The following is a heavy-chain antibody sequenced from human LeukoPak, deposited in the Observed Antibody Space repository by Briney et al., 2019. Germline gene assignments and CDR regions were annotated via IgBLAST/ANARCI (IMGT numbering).Heavy chain of an antibody. V-gene: IGHV3-15*07. D-gene: IGHD1-20*01. J-gene: IGHJ4*02. CDR3: STLTSRGLSDS. CDR2: IKGKADGETI. CDR1: GFTFTNAW. Sequence: GGSLRLSCAASGFTFTNAWMNWVRQAPGKGLEWVGRIKGKADGETIDYAAPVKGRFTFSRDDSKNMLYLQMNSLKSEDTAVYYCSTLTSRGLSDSWGQGTLVTVSS.